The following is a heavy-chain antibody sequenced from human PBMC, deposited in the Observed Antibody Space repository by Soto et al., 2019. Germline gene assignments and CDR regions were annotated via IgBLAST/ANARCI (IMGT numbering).Heavy chain of an antibody. D-gene: IGHD6-13*01. Sequence: SETLSLTCTVSGGSISSGGYYWSWIRQHPGKGLEWIGYIYYSGSTYYNPSLKSRVTISVDTSKNQFSLKLSSVTAADTAVYYCTSHLAAAGTDFDYWGQGTLVTVSS. CDR2: IYYSGST. J-gene: IGHJ4*02. CDR1: GGSISSGGYY. CDR3: TSHLAAAGTDFDY. V-gene: IGHV4-31*03.